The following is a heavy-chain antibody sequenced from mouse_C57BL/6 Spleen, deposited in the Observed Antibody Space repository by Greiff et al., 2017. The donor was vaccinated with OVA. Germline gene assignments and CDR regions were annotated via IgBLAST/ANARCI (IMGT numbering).Heavy chain of an antibody. V-gene: IGHV5-17*01. D-gene: IGHD4-1*01. J-gene: IGHJ1*03. CDR2: ISSGSSTI. CDR3: ARETGTEYFDV. CDR1: GFTFSDYG. Sequence: EVQLVESGGGLVKPGGSLKLSCAASGFTFSDYGMHWVRQAPEKGLEWVAYISSGSSTIYYADTVKGRFTISRDNAKNTLFLQMTSLRSEDTAMYYCARETGTEYFDVWGTGTTVTVSS.